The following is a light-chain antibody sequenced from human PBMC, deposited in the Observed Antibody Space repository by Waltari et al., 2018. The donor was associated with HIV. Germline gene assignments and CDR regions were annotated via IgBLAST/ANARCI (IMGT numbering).Light chain of an antibody. J-gene: IGLJ2*01. Sequence: QSALTQPRSVSGSPGQSVTISCTGTSSDVGGYNYVSWYQQHPGKAPKFMIYDVSKRPSGVPDCFSCSNAGNTASLTISGLQAEDEADYYCCSYAGNYTFVFGGGTKLTVL. CDR1: SSDVGGYNY. CDR2: DVS. CDR3: CSYAGNYTFV. V-gene: IGLV2-11*01.